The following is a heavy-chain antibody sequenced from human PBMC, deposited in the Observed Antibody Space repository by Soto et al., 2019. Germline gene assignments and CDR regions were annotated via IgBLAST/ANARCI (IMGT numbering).Heavy chain of an antibody. Sequence: PSETLSLTCAAYGGSFSGYYCSWTRQHPGKGLEWIGEINHSGSTNYNPSLKSRVTISVDTSKNQFSLKLSSVTAADTAVYYCARIEGPYVFCSSTSCPNWFDPWGEGTLVTGSS. V-gene: IGHV4-34*01. D-gene: IGHD2-2*01. J-gene: IGHJ5*02. CDR2: INHSGST. CDR1: GGSFSGYY. CDR3: ARIEGPYVFCSSTSCPNWFDP.